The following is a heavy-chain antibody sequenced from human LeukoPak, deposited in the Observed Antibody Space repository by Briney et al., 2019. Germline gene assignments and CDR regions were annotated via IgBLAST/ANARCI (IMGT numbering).Heavy chain of an antibody. CDR2: IYSTGSA. J-gene: IGHJ3*02. Sequence: PETLCLTCSVPGGSISKVYWSWIWQRAGKGLEWIGRIYSTGSANYNPSLESRVTMSVDTSKNQFSLKLNSVTAADTAVDYCERNRPSYDIWGQGTMVTVSS. CDR1: GGSISKVY. V-gene: IGHV4-4*07. CDR3: ERNRPSYDI. D-gene: IGHD1-14*01.